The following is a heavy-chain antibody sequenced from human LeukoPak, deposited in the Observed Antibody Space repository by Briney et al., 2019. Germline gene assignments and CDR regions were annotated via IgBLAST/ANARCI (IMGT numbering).Heavy chain of an antibody. CDR1: GFTFISYS. CDR3: ARGTHRYCSSTSCYNMDGYFDY. V-gene: IGHV3-21*01. CDR2: ISSISSYI. J-gene: IGHJ4*02. Sequence: GGSLRLSCAASGFTFISYSMNWVRQAPGERREWVSSISSISSYIYYADSGKGRFTISRDGAKNSLFMQMNSLRAEDTAVYYCARGTHRYCSSTSCYNMDGYFDYWGQGTLVTVSS. D-gene: IGHD2-2*02.